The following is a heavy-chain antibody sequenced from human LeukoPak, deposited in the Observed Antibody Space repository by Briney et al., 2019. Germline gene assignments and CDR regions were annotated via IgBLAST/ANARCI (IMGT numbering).Heavy chain of an antibody. D-gene: IGHD6-13*01. Sequence: PGGSLRLSCAASGFTLSTYAMSWVRQTPGKGLEWVAATSSSDAGTYHADSVKGRFTISRDNSKNTLYLQMNTLRADDTAVYYCAKDHGSSDWYYFDYWGQGTLVTVSS. CDR2: TSSSDAGT. CDR3: AKDHGSSDWYYFDY. V-gene: IGHV3-23*01. J-gene: IGHJ4*02. CDR1: GFTLSTYA.